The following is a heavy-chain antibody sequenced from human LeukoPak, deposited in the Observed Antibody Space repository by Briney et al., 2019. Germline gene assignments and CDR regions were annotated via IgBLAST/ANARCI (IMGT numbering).Heavy chain of an antibody. Sequence: GGSLRLSCAASGFTFSSYAMSWVRQAPGKGLEWVSAISGSGGSTYYADSVKGRFTISRDNSKNTLYLQMNSLRAEDTAVYYCAKDFGQGASYITGENHFDYWGQGTLVTVSS. D-gene: IGHD3-16*01. J-gene: IGHJ4*02. CDR1: GFTFSSYA. CDR2: ISGSGGST. CDR3: AKDFGQGASYITGENHFDY. V-gene: IGHV3-23*01.